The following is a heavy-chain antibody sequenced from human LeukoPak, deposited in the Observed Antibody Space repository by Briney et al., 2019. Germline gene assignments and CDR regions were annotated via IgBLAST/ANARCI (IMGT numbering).Heavy chain of an antibody. CDR2: VYYSGST. V-gene: IGHV4-59*01. CDR1: GGSISSYY. CDR3: ARDKGYYYDSSGYFDY. J-gene: IGHJ4*02. D-gene: IGHD3-22*01. Sequence: SETLSLTCTVSGGSISSYYWSWIRQPPGKGLEWIGYVYYSGSTNYNPSLKSRVTISVDTSKNQFSLKLSSVTAADTAVYYCARDKGYYYDSSGYFDYWGQGTLVTVSS.